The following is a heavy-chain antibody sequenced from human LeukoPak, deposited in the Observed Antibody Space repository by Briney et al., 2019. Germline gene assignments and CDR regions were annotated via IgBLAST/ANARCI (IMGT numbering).Heavy chain of an antibody. J-gene: IGHJ3*02. V-gene: IGHV1-18*01. Sequence: ASVKVSCKASGYTFTGYYIYWVRQAPGQGLEWMGWINPNSGDTNYAQKLQGRVTMTTDTSTSTAYMELRSLRSDDTAVYYCARTPSSGPDDAFDIWGQGTMVTVSS. D-gene: IGHD6-19*01. CDR2: INPNSGDT. CDR1: GYTFTGYY. CDR3: ARTPSSGPDDAFDI.